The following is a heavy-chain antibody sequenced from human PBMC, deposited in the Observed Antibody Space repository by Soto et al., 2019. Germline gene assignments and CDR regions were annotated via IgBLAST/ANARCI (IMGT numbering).Heavy chain of an antibody. D-gene: IGHD5-18*01. J-gene: IGHJ4*02. CDR2: IYYSGST. Sequence: SETLSLTCTVSGGSISSGAYYWSWIRQPPGKGLEWIGYIYYSGSTYYNPSLKSRVTISVDTSKNQFSLKLSSVTAADTAVYYCARTRRGYSYGRSTFDYWGQGTLVTVSS. CDR3: ARTRRGYSYGRSTFDY. CDR1: GGSISSGAYY. V-gene: IGHV4-30-4*01.